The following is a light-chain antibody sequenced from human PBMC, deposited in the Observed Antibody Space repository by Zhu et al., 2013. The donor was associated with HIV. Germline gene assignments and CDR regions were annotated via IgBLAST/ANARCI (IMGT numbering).Light chain of an antibody. CDR2: DAS. V-gene: IGKV3-11*01. CDR3: QQYGDSPPWT. CDR1: QSVSSY. Sequence: EIVLTQSPATLSLSPGERATLSCRASQSVSSYLAWYQQKPGQAPRLLIYDASNRATGIPARFSGSGSGTDFTLTITRLEPDDSAVYFCQQYGDSPPWTFGQGTKVEIK. J-gene: IGKJ1*01.